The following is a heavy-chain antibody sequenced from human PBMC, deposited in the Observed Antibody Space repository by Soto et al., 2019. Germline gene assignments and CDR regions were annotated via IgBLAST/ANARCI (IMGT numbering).Heavy chain of an antibody. CDR3: ASPYYDYGDYGGFDY. Sequence: QLQLQESGPGLVKPSETLSLTCTVSGGSISSSSYYWGWIRQPPGKGLEWIGNIFYSGSTYYNPSLKSRVTISVDTSKNQFSLKLGSVTAADTAVYYCASPYYDYGDYGGFDYWGQGTLVTVSS. CDR2: IFYSGST. CDR1: GGSISSSSYY. J-gene: IGHJ4*02. D-gene: IGHD4-17*01. V-gene: IGHV4-39*01.